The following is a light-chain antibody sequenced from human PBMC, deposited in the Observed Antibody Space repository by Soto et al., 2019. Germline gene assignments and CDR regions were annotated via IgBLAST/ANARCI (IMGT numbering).Light chain of an antibody. V-gene: IGLV1-44*01. CDR2: SNN. J-gene: IGLJ3*02. CDR3: AAWDDSLNSWV. Sequence: QSVLTQPPSASGTPGQNVTISCSGSSSNIGSNAVTWYQQLPGTAPKLLIYSNNQRPSGVPDRFSGFKFGTSASLAISGLQSEDEADYSCAAWDDSLNSWVFGGGTKLTVL. CDR1: SSNIGSNA.